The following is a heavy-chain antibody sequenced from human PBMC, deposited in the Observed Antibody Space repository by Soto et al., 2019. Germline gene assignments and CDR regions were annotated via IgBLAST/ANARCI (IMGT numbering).Heavy chain of an antibody. V-gene: IGHV3-23*01. CDR1: GFTFSDYA. CDR2: VSATAIET. J-gene: IGHJ6*03. CDR3: AKGSSVVHHMAG. Sequence: EERLLESGGALVQPGGSLRLSCAGFGFTFSDYAMTWVRQAPGKGLEWGSFVSATAIETYSSDSVKGRFTISRDNSNNTLFLQMDNLRGEDSATYYCAKGSSVVHHMAGWCKGTTVTVSS. D-gene: IGHD6-6*01.